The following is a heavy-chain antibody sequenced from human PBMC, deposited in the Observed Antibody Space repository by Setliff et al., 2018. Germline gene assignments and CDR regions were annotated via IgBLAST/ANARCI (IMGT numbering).Heavy chain of an antibody. J-gene: IGHJ4*02. CDR1: GGPISSSSYY. D-gene: IGHD4-4*01. Sequence: PSETLSLTCTVSGGPISSSSYYWGWIRQPPGKGLEWIGSIYYSGSTYYNPSLKSRVTISVDTSKNQFSLKLSSVTAADTAVYYCASWGTVTLFDYWGQGTLVTVSS. V-gene: IGHV4-39*01. CDR2: IYYSGST. CDR3: ASWGTVTLFDY.